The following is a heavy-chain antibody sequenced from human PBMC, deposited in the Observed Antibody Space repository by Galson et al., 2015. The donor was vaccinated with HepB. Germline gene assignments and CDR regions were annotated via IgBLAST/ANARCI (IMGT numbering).Heavy chain of an antibody. Sequence: SLRLSCAGSGFTFSDYFMSWIRQAPGKGLEYISYISSSGSIIHHADSVRGRFSISRDNAKNSLYLQMSSLRAEDTAVYYCGRGQWTYTPVGGYWGQGILVSVSS. D-gene: IGHD1-26*01. CDR1: GFTFSDYF. CDR3: GRGQWTYTPVGGY. CDR2: ISSSGSII. V-gene: IGHV3-11*01. J-gene: IGHJ4*02.